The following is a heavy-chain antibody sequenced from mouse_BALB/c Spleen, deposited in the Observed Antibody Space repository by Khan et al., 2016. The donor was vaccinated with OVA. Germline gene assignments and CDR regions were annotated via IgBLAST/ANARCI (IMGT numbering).Heavy chain of an antibody. D-gene: IGHD1-1*01. CDR1: GYTFTDYW. CDR3: ARDGYSYGSKRDFDF. CDR2: INPRNGRT. J-gene: IGHJ2*01. Sequence: QVQLQQPGAELVKPGTSVKLSCKASGYTFTDYWIHWVKQRPGQGLEWIGEINPRNGRTNYNEKVKSKAILTVDKSSTTAYMQLSSLTSEDSAVXHCARDGYSYGSKRDFDFWGQGTTLTVSS. V-gene: IGHV1S81*02.